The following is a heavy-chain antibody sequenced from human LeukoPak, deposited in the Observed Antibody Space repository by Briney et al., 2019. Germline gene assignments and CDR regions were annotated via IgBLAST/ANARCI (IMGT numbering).Heavy chain of an antibody. D-gene: IGHD3-10*01. Sequence: PGGSLRLSCAASGFTFSDAWMTWVRQAPGKGLEWVGRIKSKTDGGTTDYGAPVKGRFTMSRDDSKNTLYLQMNSLQTEDTAVYYCTTFLEYYYGSGSSYWGQGTLVTVSS. CDR2: IKSKTDGGTT. J-gene: IGHJ4*02. CDR3: TTFLEYYYGSGSSY. CDR1: GFTFSDAW. V-gene: IGHV3-15*01.